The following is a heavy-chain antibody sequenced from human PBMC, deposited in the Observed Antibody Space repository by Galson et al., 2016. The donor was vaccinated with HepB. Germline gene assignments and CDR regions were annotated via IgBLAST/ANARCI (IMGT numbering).Heavy chain of an antibody. CDR2: ISYDESNK. CDR1: GFTFSSYG. D-gene: IGHD3-10*01. J-gene: IGHJ5*02. V-gene: IGHV3-30*03. CDR3: ARSYYYGSGSNWFDP. Sequence: LRLSCAASGFTFSSYGMHWVRQAPGKGLEWVAFISYDESNKYYADSVNGRFTISRDNSKNTLSLQMNSLGAEDTATYSRARSYYYGSGSNWFDPWGQGTLVTVSS.